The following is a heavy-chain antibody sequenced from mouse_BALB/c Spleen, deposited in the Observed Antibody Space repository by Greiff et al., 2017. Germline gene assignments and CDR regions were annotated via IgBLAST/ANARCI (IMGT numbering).Heavy chain of an antibody. J-gene: IGHJ2*01. Sequence: QVQLQQSGPELVKPGASVKISCKASGYAFSSSWMNWVKQRPGQGLEWIGRIYPGDGDTNYNGKFKGKATLTADKSSSTAYMQLSSLTSVDSAVYFCARTGTWGYFDYWGQGTTLTVSS. V-gene: IGHV1-82*01. CDR1: GYAFSSSW. D-gene: IGHD4-1*01. CDR3: ARTGTWGYFDY. CDR2: IYPGDGDT.